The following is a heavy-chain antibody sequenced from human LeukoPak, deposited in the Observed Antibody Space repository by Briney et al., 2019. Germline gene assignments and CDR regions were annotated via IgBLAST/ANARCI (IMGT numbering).Heavy chain of an antibody. D-gene: IGHD3-3*01. V-gene: IGHV4-30-2*01. J-gene: IGHJ5*02. Sequence: PSETLSLTCAVSGGSISGVVYSWSWIRQPPGKGLEWIGYSYHRGTTNYNPSLKSRVTISVDTSKNQFSLKLSSVTAADTAVYYCARGRNRITIFGVVIIKGNWFDPWGQGTLVTVSS. CDR1: GGSISGVVYS. CDR2: SYHRGTT. CDR3: ARGRNRITIFGVVIIKGNWFDP.